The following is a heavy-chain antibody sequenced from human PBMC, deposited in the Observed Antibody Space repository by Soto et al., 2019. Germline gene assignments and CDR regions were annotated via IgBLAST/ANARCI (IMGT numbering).Heavy chain of an antibody. CDR2: ISYDGDNK. CDR1: GFTFRNYG. V-gene: IGHV3-30*19. J-gene: IGHJ6*02. D-gene: IGHD2-8*01. CDR3: VNKIMGYAANSDAMDV. Sequence: QVPLVESGGGMVQPGGSLRLSCTPSGFTFRNYGLHWVRQAPGKGLEWVALISYDGDNKSYTDSARGRFTVSRDNFKNALVLQKYTQRPEDTAVYYCVNKIMGYAANSDAMDVCGQGTTVTVS.